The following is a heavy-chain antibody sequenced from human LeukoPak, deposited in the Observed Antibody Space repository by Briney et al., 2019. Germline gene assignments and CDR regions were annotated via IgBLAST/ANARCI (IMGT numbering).Heavy chain of an antibody. Sequence: PGGSLRLSCAASGFTFSSYSMNWVHQAPGKGLEWVSYISSSSSTIYYADSVKGRFTISRDNAKNSLYLQMNSLRAEDTAVYYCTRVLYSSGWYGDHYWGQGTLVTVSS. D-gene: IGHD6-19*01. CDR1: GFTFSSYS. CDR3: TRVLYSSGWYGDHY. CDR2: ISSSSSTI. J-gene: IGHJ4*02. V-gene: IGHV3-48*01.